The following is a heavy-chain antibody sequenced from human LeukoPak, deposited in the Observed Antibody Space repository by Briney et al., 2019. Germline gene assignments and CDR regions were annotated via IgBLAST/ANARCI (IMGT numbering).Heavy chain of an antibody. CDR3: ARRRSHDAFDI. V-gene: IGHV4-38-2*01. CDR1: GYSISSGYY. J-gene: IGHJ3*02. Sequence: SETLSLTCAVSGYSISSGYYWGWIRQPPGKGLEWIGSIYHRGSTYYNPSLKSRVTISVDTSKNQFSLKLSSVTAADTAVYYCARRRSHDAFDIWGQGTMVTVSS. CDR2: IYHRGST.